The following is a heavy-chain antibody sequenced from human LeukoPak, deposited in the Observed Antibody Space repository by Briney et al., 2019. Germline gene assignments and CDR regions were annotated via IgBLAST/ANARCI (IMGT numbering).Heavy chain of an antibody. CDR2: INWHGDST. V-gene: IGHV3-20*04. D-gene: IGHD3-10*01. J-gene: IGHJ5*02. Sequence: PGGTLRLSCAASGFTFDDYAMSWVRQAPGKGLEWVSGINWHGDSTGYADSVKGRFTISRDNAKNSLYLQMNSLRAEDTAFYYCARSHGLVDGVLNTNWFDPWGQGTLVTVSS. CDR1: GFTFDDYA. CDR3: ARSHGLVDGVLNTNWFDP.